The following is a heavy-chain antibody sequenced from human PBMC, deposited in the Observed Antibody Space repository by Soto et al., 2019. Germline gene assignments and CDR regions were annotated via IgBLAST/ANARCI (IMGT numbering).Heavy chain of an antibody. CDR3: ARLIYGVEEGPFDY. V-gene: IGHV5-51*01. J-gene: IGHJ4*02. CDR2: IYPCDSDT. D-gene: IGHD4-17*01. CDR1: GYSFTNYW. Sequence: GESLKLSCKGSGYSFTNYWIGWVRQMPGKGLEWMGIIYPCDSDTRYSPSFQGQVTISADKSISSAYLQWSSLKASDTAIYYCARLIYGVEEGPFDYWGQGTLVTVSS.